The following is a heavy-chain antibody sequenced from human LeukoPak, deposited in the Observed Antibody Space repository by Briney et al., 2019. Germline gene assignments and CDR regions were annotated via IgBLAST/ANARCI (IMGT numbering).Heavy chain of an antibody. V-gene: IGHV3-23*01. CDR2: ISGSGGST. CDR1: GFTFSSYA. CDR3: ATSWDYDILTGYSDHFDY. D-gene: IGHD3-9*01. Sequence: GGSLRLSCAASGFTFSSYAMSWVRQAPGKGLEWVSAISGSGGSTYYADSAKGRFTISRDNSKNTLYLQMNSLRAEDTAVYYCATSWDYDILTGYSDHFDYWGQGTLVTVSS. J-gene: IGHJ4*02.